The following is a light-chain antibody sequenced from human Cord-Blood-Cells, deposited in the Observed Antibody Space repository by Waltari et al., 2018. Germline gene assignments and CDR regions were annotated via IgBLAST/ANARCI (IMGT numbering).Light chain of an antibody. Sequence: ELVMTQSPATLSVYPGERATLSCRPSQSVSSNLAWYLQKPGQSPRLLTYGASTRATGIPARFSGSGSGTEFTLTISSLQSEDFTVYYCQQYNNWYTFGQGTKLEIK. J-gene: IGKJ2*01. V-gene: IGKV3-15*01. CDR1: QSVSSN. CDR3: QQYNNWYT. CDR2: GAS.